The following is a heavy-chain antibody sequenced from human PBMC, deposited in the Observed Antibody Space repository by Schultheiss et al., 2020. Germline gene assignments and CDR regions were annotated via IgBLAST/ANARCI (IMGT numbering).Heavy chain of an antibody. CDR3: AKLVSYSSSLYPDY. V-gene: IGHV3-23*01. CDR2: ISGNGGST. Sequence: GGSLRLSCAASGFTFSTYAVSWVRQAPGKGLEWVSSISGNGGSTYYADSVKGRFTISRDNSKNTLYLQMNSLRADDTAVYYCAKLVSYSSSLYPDYWGQGTLVTVSS. J-gene: IGHJ4*02. D-gene: IGHD6-19*01. CDR1: GFTFSTYA.